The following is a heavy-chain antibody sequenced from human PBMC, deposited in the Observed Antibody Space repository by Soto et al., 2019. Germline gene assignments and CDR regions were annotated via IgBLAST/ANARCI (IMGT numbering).Heavy chain of an antibody. D-gene: IGHD1-20*01. CDR1: GGSVSSGSYY. V-gene: IGHV4-61*01. CDR3: GRAYNWNDIDY. CDR2: IYYSGST. J-gene: IGHJ4*02. Sequence: QVQLQESGPGLVKPSETLSLTCTVSGGSVSSGSYYWSWIRQPPGKGLEWIGYIYYSGSTNYNPALKSRVTISVDTAKNQFSLKLSSVTAADTAVYYCGRAYNWNDIDYWGQGTLVTVSS.